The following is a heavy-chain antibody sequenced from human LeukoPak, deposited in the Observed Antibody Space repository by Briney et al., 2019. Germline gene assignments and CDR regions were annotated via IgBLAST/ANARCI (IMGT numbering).Heavy chain of an antibody. CDR2: IYYSGST. V-gene: IGHV4-59*01. J-gene: IGHJ5*02. D-gene: IGHD3-10*01. Sequence: SETLSLTCAVYGGSFSGYYWSWIRQPPGKGLEWIGYIYYSGSTNYNPSLKSRVTISVDTSKNQFSLKLSSVTATDTAVYYCARDSGSFAFDPWGQGTLVTVSS. CDR1: GGSFSGYY. CDR3: ARDSGSFAFDP.